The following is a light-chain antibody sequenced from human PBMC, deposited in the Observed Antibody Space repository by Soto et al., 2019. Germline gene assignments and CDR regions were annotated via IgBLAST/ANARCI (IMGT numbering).Light chain of an antibody. CDR2: DAS. CDR3: QQFNSYSPGA. Sequence: DIHMTQSPSTLSASVLYRVTITFRSSQSISSWLAWYQQKPGKAPKLLIYDASSLESGVPSRFSGSGSGTEFTLTISSLQPDDFATYYCQQFNSYSPGAFGQGTKVDIK. V-gene: IGKV1-5*01. J-gene: IGKJ1*01. CDR1: QSISSW.